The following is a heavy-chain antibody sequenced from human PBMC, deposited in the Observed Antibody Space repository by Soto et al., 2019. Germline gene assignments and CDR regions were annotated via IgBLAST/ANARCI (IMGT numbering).Heavy chain of an antibody. Sequence: SGPTLVNPPQTLTLTCTFSGFSLTTSGVGVGWIRQSPGKALEWLALVYWNHYKRYNSSLNTRLTISKDTSKNQVVLTMADMDPVDTATYFCVHEYSPSNWTDPWGQGTLVTVSS. CDR1: GFSLTTSGVG. CDR2: VYWNHYK. D-gene: IGHD2-21*01. CDR3: VHEYSPSNWTDP. V-gene: IGHV2-5*01. J-gene: IGHJ5*02.